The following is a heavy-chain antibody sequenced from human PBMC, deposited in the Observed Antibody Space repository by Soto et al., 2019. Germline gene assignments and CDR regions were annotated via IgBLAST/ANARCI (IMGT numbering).Heavy chain of an antibody. CDR1: GYTFSDYA. CDR3: VRCYCSVGSCYACWHFDL. V-gene: IGHV1-18*01. J-gene: IGHJ2*01. Sequence: QVQLVQSGGEVKKPGASVKVSCQASGYTFSDYAISWVRQAPGQGLEGMGWISASTRNTDHAQNFQGRVIMTLDTSTNTAYMELRSLRSDDTAVYYCVRCYCSVGSCYACWHFDLWGRGTLVTVSS. D-gene: IGHD2-15*01. CDR2: ISASTRNT.